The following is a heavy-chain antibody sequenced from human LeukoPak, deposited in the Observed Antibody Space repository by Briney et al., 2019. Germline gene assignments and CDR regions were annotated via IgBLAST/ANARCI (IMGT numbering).Heavy chain of an antibody. Sequence: PGGSLRLSCVVSGFIVSSNYMSWVRQAPGKGLEWVSVIYSGGSTYYADSVKGRFTIFRDNSKNTLYLQMNSLRAEDTAVYYCARDLGRAPGDAFDIWGQGTMVTVSS. V-gene: IGHV3-53*01. CDR1: GFIVSSNY. CDR3: ARDLGRAPGDAFDI. CDR2: IYSGGST. J-gene: IGHJ3*02.